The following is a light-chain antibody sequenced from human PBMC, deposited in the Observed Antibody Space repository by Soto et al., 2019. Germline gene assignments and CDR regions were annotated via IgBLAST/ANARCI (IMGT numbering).Light chain of an antibody. CDR2: GAF. V-gene: IGKV3-20*01. CDR1: QSISSTY. J-gene: IGKJ3*01. CDR3: QQYGSSSFA. Sequence: EIVLTQSPGTLSVSPGERATLFCRARQSISSTYLAWYQKKPGQAPRLLLYGAFNRATGIPDRFSGSGSGTDFTLTISRLEPEDCAFYYCQQYGSSSFAFVPGTKVEIK.